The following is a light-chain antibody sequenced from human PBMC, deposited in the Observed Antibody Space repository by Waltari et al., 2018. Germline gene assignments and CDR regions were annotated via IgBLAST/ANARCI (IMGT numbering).Light chain of an antibody. V-gene: IGLV2-14*03. CDR1: SSDLGGYNY. Sequence: QSALAQPASVSGSPGQSIAISCPGTSSDLGGYNYVSWYQQYPDKAPKLLIYEVNNRPPGVSTRFSGSKSGNSASLTISEIQAEDEADYYCSSYTNTFVVFGGGTKLTVL. CDR2: EVN. J-gene: IGLJ2*01. CDR3: SSYTNTFVV.